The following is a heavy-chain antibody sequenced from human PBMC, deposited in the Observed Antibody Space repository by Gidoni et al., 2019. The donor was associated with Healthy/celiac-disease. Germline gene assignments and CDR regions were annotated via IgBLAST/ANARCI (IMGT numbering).Heavy chain of an antibody. D-gene: IGHD6-13*01. J-gene: IGHJ4*02. CDR1: GGSFSGYY. CDR3: ARCSSSWPFDY. V-gene: IGHV4-34*01. CDR2: INHSGST. Sequence: QVQLQQWGAGLLTPSETLSLTCAVYGGSFSGYYWSWIRQPPGKGLEWIGEINHSGSTNYNPSLKSRVTISVDTSKNQFSLKLSSVTAADTAVYYCARCSSSWPFDYWGQGTLVTVSS.